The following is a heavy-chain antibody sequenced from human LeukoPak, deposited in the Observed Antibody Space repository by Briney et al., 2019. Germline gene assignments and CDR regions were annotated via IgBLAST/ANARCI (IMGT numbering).Heavy chain of an antibody. D-gene: IGHD4-17*01. J-gene: IGHJ6*03. V-gene: IGHV3-7*01. Sequence: GGSLRLSCAASGFTFSSYWMSWVRQAPGKGLEWVANIKQDGSEKYYVDSVKGRFTISRDNAKNSLYLQMNSLRAEDTAVYYGATSPTVTCEYYYMDVWGKGTTVSVSS. CDR3: ATSPTVTCEYYYMDV. CDR2: IKQDGSEK. CDR1: GFTFSSYW.